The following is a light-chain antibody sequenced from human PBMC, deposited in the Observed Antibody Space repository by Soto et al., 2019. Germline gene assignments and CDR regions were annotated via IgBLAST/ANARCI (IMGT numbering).Light chain of an antibody. V-gene: IGKV3-15*01. Sequence: EIMMTQSPATLSVSPGERATLSCRASEDVGSNLAWYQQKVGQVPRLVIYGASSRATGIPARFSASGSGTEFTLTISSLQSEDFAIYYCQQYNQWPSWTFGQGTKVDI. J-gene: IGKJ1*01. CDR1: EDVGSN. CDR2: GAS. CDR3: QQYNQWPSWT.